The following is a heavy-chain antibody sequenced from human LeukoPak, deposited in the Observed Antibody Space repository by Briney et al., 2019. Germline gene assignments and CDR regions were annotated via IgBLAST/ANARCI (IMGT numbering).Heavy chain of an antibody. CDR2: IYHTGST. CDR1: GYSISSAYY. V-gene: IGHV4-38-2*02. D-gene: IGHD3-16*01. J-gene: IGHJ4*02. CDR3: ARDKMGGADY. Sequence: SETLSLTCAVSGYSISSAYYWGWMRQPPGKGLEWIGSIYHTGSTCYNPSLKSRVTISRDTSKNQFSLKLSSVTAADTAVYYCARDKMGGADYWGQGTLVTVSS.